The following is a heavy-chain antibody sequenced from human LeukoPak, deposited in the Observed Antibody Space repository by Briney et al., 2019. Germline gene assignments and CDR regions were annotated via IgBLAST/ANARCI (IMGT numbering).Heavy chain of an antibody. CDR1: GFSFSSHG. V-gene: IGHV3-30*02. CDR3: AKDQGQVDRDAFNM. Sequence: GVSLRLSREASGFSFSSHGIHWVRQAPGKGLEWVASVYNDGTEKEYADSVRGRFTISRDNSKNTMYLQMNSLRTEDTAVYSCAKDQGQVDRDAFNMWGQGTMVTVSS. CDR2: VYNDGTEK. J-gene: IGHJ3*02. D-gene: IGHD2-15*01.